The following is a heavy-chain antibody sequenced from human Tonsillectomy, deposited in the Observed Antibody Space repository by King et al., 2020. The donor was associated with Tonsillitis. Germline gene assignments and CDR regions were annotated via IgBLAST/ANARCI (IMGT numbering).Heavy chain of an antibody. J-gene: IGHJ4*02. V-gene: IGHV3-23*04. CDR3: AKAEKTGTTARPSHS. D-gene: IGHD1-7*01. CDR1: GFTFSSYA. CDR2: ISGSGGST. Sequence: VQLVESGGGLVQPGGSLRLSCAASGFTFSSYAMSWVRQSPGRGLEWVSAISGSGGSTYYADSVKGRFTISREHSKNTLYLQMNSLRTEDTVVYYCAKAEKTGTTARPSHSWGQGTLVTLSS.